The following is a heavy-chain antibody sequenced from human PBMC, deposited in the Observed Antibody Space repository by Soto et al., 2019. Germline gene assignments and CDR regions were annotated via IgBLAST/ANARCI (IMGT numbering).Heavy chain of an antibody. CDR2: INPSGGST. J-gene: IGHJ5*02. CDR1: GYTFTSYY. D-gene: IGHD2-15*01. V-gene: IGHV1-46*01. Sequence: ADSVKVSCKASGYTFTSYYMHWVRQAPGQGLEWMGIINPSGGSTSYGQKFQGRVTMTRDTSTSTVYMELSSLRSEDTAVYYCARVPYCSGGSCPNWFDPWGQGTLVTVSS. CDR3: ARVPYCSGGSCPNWFDP.